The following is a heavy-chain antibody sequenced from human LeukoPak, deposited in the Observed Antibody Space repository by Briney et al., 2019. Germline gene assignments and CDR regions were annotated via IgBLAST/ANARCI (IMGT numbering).Heavy chain of an antibody. Sequence: ASVKVSCKASGYTFTSYAMHWARQAPGQRLEWMGWINAGNGNTKYSQKFQGRVTITRDTSASTAYMELSSLRSEDTAVYYCARGPGYSSGFNWFDPWGQGTLVTVSS. V-gene: IGHV1-3*01. D-gene: IGHD6-19*01. J-gene: IGHJ5*02. CDR2: INAGNGNT. CDR3: ARGPGYSSGFNWFDP. CDR1: GYTFTSYA.